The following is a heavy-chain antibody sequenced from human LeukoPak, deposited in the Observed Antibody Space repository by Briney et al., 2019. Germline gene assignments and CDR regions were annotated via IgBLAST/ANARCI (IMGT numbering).Heavy chain of an antibody. CDR2: FNSDGSST. CDR3: AKDVGEVRWSLDY. Sequence: GGSLRLSCAASGFTFSSYWMHWVRQAPGKGLVWVSRFNSDGSSTSYADSVKGRFTISRDNSKNTLYLQMNSLRADDTAVYYCAKDVGEVRWSLDYWGQGTLVTVSS. D-gene: IGHD5-24*01. J-gene: IGHJ4*02. V-gene: IGHV3-74*01. CDR1: GFTFSSYW.